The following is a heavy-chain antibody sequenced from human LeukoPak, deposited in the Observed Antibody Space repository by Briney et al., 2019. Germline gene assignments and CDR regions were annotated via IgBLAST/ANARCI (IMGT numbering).Heavy chain of an antibody. CDR2: IYSGDST. J-gene: IGHJ6*02. V-gene: IGHV3-66*01. Sequence: GGSLRLSCAASGFTVSSNYMSWVRQAPGKGLEWVSIIYSGDSTYYADSVKGRFTISRDNSKNTLWLQMNNLRAEDTAVYYCARSGFGVLYYYGMDVWGQGTTVTVSS. CDR3: ARSGFGVLYYYGMDV. CDR1: GFTVSSNY. D-gene: IGHD3-10*01.